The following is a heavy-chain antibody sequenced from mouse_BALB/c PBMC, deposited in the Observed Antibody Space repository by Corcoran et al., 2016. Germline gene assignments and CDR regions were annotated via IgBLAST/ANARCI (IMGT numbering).Heavy chain of an antibody. CDR1: GFSLSTSGMG. CDR2: IYWDDDK. V-gene: IGHV8-12*01. Sequence: QVTLKESGPGILQPSQTLSLTCSFSGFSLSTSGMGVSWIRQPSGKGLEWLAHIYWDDDKRYNPSLKSRHTISKDTSRNQVFLKITSVDTADTATYYCARSMITTTEFAYWGQGTLVTVSA. J-gene: IGHJ3*01. CDR3: ARSMITTTEFAY. D-gene: IGHD2-4*01.